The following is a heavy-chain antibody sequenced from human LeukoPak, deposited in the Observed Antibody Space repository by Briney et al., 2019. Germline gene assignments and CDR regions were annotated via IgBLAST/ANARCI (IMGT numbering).Heavy chain of an antibody. CDR2: INHSGSS. CDR3: VRHVARAFDI. V-gene: IGHV4-34*01. CDR1: GGSFTNYY. J-gene: IGHJ3*02. Sequence: SETLSLTCAVYGGSFTNYYWSWIRQPPGKGLEWIGEINHSGSSNYNPSLKSRVTISIDTSKNQLSLKLSSVTAADTAVYSCVRHVARAFDIWGQGTKVTVSS.